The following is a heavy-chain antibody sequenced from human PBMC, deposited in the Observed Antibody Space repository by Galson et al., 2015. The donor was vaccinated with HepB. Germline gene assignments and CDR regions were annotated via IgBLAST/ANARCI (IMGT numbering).Heavy chain of an antibody. Sequence: TLSLTCIVSGDSINSGSHYWSWIRQPAGQGLEWIGRIYVGGSTDYNSSLKSRVTISVDTSKNQFSLNLSSVTATDTAVYYCAREAVTGFFDYWGQGALVTVSS. J-gene: IGHJ4*02. D-gene: IGHD4-17*01. CDR1: GDSINSGSHY. CDR2: IYVGGST. V-gene: IGHV4-61*02. CDR3: AREAVTGFFDY.